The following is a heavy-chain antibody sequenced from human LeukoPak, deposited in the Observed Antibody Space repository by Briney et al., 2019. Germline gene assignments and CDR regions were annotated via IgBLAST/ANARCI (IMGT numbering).Heavy chain of an antibody. CDR3: ARVVGAPLDVWFDP. V-gene: IGHV4-59*01. CDR2: IYYSGST. J-gene: IGHJ5*02. CDR1: GGSISSYY. Sequence: PSETLSLTCTVSGGSISSYYWSWIRQPPGKGLEWIGYIYYSGSTNYNPSLKSRVTISVDTSKNQFYLKLSSVTAADTAMYYCARVVGAPLDVWFDPWGQGTLVTVSS. D-gene: IGHD1-26*01.